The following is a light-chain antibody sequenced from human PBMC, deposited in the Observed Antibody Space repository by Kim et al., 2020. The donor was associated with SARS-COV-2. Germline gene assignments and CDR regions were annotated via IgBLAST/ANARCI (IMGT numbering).Light chain of an antibody. V-gene: IGLV6-57*03. CDR2: EDD. CDR3: QSYASSSQGV. J-gene: IGLJ3*02. CDR1: SGSIASNY. Sequence: TVSLSCTRSSGSIASNYVQWYRQRPRSAPTTVIYEDDQRPSGVPNRFSGSIDSSSTSASLTISGLETEDEADYYCQSYASSSQGVFGGGTQLTVL.